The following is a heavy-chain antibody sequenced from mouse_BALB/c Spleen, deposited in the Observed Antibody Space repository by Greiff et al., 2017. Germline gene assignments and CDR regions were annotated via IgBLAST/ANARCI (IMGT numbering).Heavy chain of an antibody. CDR2: ISSGSSTI. J-gene: IGHJ4*01. CDR1: GFTFSSFG. V-gene: IGHV5-17*02. CDR3: ARGGLRRGYYYAMDY. Sequence: EVKVVESGGGLVQPGGSRKLSCAASGFTFSSFGMHWVRQAPEKGLEWVAYISSGSSTIYYADTVKGRFTISRDNPKNTLFLQMTSLRSEDTAMYYCARGGLRRGYYYAMDYWGQGTSVTVSS. D-gene: IGHD2-4*01.